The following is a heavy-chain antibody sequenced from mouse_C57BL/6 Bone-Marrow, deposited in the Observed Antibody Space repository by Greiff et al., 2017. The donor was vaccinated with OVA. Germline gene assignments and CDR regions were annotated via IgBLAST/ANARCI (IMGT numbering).Heavy chain of an antibody. V-gene: IGHV5-12*01. CDR1: GFTFSDYY. J-gene: IGHJ3*01. D-gene: IGHD2-1*01. CDR2: ISNGGGST. Sequence: EVQVVESGGGLVQPGGSLKLSCAASGFTFSDYYMYWVRQTPEKRLEWVAYISNGGGSTYYPDTVKGRFTISRDNAKNTLYLQMSRLKSEDTAMYYCASPIYYGNYKFAYWGQGTLVTVSA. CDR3: ASPIYYGNYKFAY.